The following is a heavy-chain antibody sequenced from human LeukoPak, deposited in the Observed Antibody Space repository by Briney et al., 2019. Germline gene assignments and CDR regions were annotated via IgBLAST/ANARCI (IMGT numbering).Heavy chain of an antibody. D-gene: IGHD1-26*01. J-gene: IGHJ4*02. CDR2: IQQDGNEK. Sequence: PGGSLRLSCAASRFTFSSYAMSWVRQAPGKGLEWVANIQQDGNEKYYVDSVKGRFTISRDNAKNSLYLQMNSLRVEDTAVYYCASRIVGTPDYFDYWGQGTLVTVSS. V-gene: IGHV3-7*01. CDR3: ASRIVGTPDYFDY. CDR1: RFTFSSYA.